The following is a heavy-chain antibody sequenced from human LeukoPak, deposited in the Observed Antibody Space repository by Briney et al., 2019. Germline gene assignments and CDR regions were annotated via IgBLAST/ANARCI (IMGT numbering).Heavy chain of an antibody. CDR3: ARSVTTYYYYYMDV. CDR1: GGSFSGYY. J-gene: IGHJ6*03. CDR2: INHSGST. V-gene: IGHV4-34*01. D-gene: IGHD4-11*01. Sequence: SETLSLTCAVYGGSFSGYYWSWIRQPPGKGLEWIGEINHSGSTNYNPSLKSRVTISVDTSKNQFSLKLSSVTAADTAVYYCARSVTTYYYYYMDVWGKGTTVTVSS.